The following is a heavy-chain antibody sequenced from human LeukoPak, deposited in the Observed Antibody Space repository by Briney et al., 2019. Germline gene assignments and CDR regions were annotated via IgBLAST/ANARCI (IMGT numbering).Heavy chain of an antibody. D-gene: IGHD3-9*01. CDR2: ISGSGGST. V-gene: IGHV3-23*01. Sequence: GGTLRLSCAASGFTFSSYGMSWVRQAPGKGLEWVSAISGSGGSTYYADSVKGRFTISRDNSKNTLYLQMNSLRAEDTAAYYCAKGYYFDILSGYSSLDSWGQGTLVTVSS. CDR1: GFTFSSYG. J-gene: IGHJ4*02. CDR3: AKGYYFDILSGYSSLDS.